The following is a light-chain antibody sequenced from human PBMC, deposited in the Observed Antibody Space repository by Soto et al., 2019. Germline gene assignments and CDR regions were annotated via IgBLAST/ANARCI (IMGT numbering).Light chain of an antibody. CDR3: QQYNNWPLWT. V-gene: IGKV3D-15*01. Sequence: EIVMTQSPATLSVSPGERATLSCRASQSVSSNLAWYQQKPGQAPRLLIYGASIRATGIPARFSGSGSGTELTLTISSLQSEDFAVYYCQQYNNWPLWTFGQGTKVEIK. CDR1: QSVSSN. CDR2: GAS. J-gene: IGKJ1*01.